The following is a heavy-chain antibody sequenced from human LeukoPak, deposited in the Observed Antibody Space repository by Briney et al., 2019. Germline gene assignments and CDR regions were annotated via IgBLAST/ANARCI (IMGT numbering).Heavy chain of an antibody. J-gene: IGHJ4*02. CDR3: ARGDPYLPLGY. Sequence: SETLSLTCTVSGESISSYYWSWIRQPPGKGLEWIGYLFYSGITNYHPSLKSRVTISVDTSKNQVSLKLSSVTAADTAVYYCARGDPYLPLGYWGQGTLVTVSS. CDR1: GESISSYY. V-gene: IGHV4-59*01. CDR2: LFYSGIT.